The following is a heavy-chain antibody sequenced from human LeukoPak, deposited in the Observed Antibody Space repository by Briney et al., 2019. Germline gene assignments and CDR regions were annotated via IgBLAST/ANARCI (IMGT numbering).Heavy chain of an antibody. D-gene: IGHD2-21*02. J-gene: IGHJ4*02. CDR2: FRSKTFGGTT. V-gene: IGHV3-49*03. Sequence: GGSLRLSCAGSGFPFSSYPISWFRLPPGKGLEWVGFFRSKTFGGTTDYAASVKGRFSISRDDSKSIAYLQMNSLKTEDTAVYYCALNDYYFDYWGQGTLVTVSS. CDR3: ALNDYYFDY. CDR1: GFPFSSYP.